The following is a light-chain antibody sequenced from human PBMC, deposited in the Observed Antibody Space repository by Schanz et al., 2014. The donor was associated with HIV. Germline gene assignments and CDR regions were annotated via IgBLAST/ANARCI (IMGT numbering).Light chain of an antibody. CDR1: SSDVGKYNY. CDR2: EVT. CDR3: SSYAGSTV. J-gene: IGLJ2*01. Sequence: QSVLTQPPSAPGSPGQSVTISCTGTSSDVGKYNYVSWYKQHPGKAPQLIIYEVTKRPSGVPDRFSGSKSGNTASLTVSGLQAEDEADYYCSSYAGSTVFGGGTKLTVL. V-gene: IGLV2-8*01.